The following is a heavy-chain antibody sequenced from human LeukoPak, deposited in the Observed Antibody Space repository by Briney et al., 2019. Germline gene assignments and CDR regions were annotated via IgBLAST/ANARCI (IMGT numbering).Heavy chain of an antibody. CDR1: GYTFTSYY. V-gene: IGHV1-46*01. D-gene: IGHD6-13*01. CDR3: TRGSYSSSWYDYYYYGMDV. Sequence: GASVKVSCKASGYTFTSYYMHWVRQAPGQGLEWMGIINPSGGSTSYAQKFQGRVTMTRDTSTSTVYMELSSLRSEDMAVYYCTRGSYSSSWYDYYYYGMDVWGQGTTVTVSS. CDR2: INPSGGST. J-gene: IGHJ6*02.